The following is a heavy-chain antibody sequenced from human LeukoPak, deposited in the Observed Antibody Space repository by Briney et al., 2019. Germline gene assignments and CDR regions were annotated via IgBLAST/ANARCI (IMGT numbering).Heavy chain of an antibody. CDR1: GGSISSYY. J-gene: IGHJ4*02. CDR3: AREAYSPGHYSFDN. Sequence: SETLSLTCTVSGGSISSYYWGWIRQPPGKGLEWIGSMYYDGSTYYNPSLKSRVSMSVDTSKNQFSLKLPSVTAADTAVYYCAREAYSPGHYSFDNWGQGTLVTVSS. CDR2: MYYDGST. V-gene: IGHV4-39*07. D-gene: IGHD5-18*01.